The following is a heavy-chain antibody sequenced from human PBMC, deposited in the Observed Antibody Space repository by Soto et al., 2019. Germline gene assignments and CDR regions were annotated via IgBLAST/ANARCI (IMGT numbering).Heavy chain of an antibody. D-gene: IGHD2-15*01. CDR1: GFTFSSYA. Sequence: QVQLVESGGGVVQPGRSLRLSCAASGFTFSSYAMHWVRQAPGKGLVWVAIISYDGSNKYYADSVKGRFTISRDNSKNTLYLQMNSLRAEDTAVYYCASTGRLHGMDVWAQGTTVTVSS. J-gene: IGHJ6*02. CDR3: ASTGRLHGMDV. CDR2: ISYDGSNK. V-gene: IGHV3-30-3*01.